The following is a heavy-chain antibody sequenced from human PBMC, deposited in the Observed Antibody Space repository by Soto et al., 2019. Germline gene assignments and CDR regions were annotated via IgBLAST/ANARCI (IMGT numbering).Heavy chain of an antibody. V-gene: IGHV3-30*18. Sequence: IRLSCSASGFTFSSYGMHWVRQAPGKGLEWVAVISYDGSNKYYADSVKGRFTISRDNSKNALYLQMNSLRAEDTAVYYCAKCPTYSSSLGIDYWCQGTLVTGSS. D-gene: IGHD6-6*01. CDR1: GFTFSSYG. J-gene: IGHJ4*02. CDR3: AKCPTYSSSLGIDY. CDR2: ISYDGSNK.